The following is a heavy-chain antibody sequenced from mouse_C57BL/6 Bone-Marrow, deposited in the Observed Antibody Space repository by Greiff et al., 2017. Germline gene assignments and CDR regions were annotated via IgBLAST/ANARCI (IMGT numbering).Heavy chain of an antibody. J-gene: IGHJ2*01. D-gene: IGHD1-1*01. CDR1: GYTFTSYW. V-gene: IGHV1-64*01. CDR3: ARGDYYGSSPY. CDR2: IHPNSGST. Sequence: VQLQQPGAELVKPGASVKLSCKASGYTFTSYWMHWVKQRPGQGLEWIGMIHPNSGSTNYNVKFKRKATLTVDKSSSTAYMQLSSLTSEDSAVYYCARGDYYGSSPYWGQGTTLTVSS.